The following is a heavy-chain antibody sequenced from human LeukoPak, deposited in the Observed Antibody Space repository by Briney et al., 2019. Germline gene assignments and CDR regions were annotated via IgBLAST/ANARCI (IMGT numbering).Heavy chain of an antibody. V-gene: IGHV3-7*01. Sequence: GGSLRLSCVASGFSLSNYLMNWVRQAPGKGLEWVASIQPDGRKKYYVDYLRGRFTISRDDARNSLYLQMNSLRGEDTAVYYCAEGGYWGQGTLVTVSS. CDR3: AEGGY. J-gene: IGHJ4*02. CDR1: GFSLSNYL. CDR2: IQPDGRKK.